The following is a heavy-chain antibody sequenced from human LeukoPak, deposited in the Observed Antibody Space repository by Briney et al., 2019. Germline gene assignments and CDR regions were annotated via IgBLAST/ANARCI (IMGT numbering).Heavy chain of an antibody. J-gene: IGHJ4*02. CDR3: ARRDTGWNYCDY. Sequence: SETLSLICTISGDSINGHYWSWIRQPPGKRLEWIGDIHYKGSTNYNLSLKSRVTISVDTSKNHLSLNLTSVLAADTAIYYCARRDTGWNYCDYWGQGTLVTVSS. D-gene: IGHD6-19*01. V-gene: IGHV4-59*08. CDR1: GDSINGHY. CDR2: IHYKGST.